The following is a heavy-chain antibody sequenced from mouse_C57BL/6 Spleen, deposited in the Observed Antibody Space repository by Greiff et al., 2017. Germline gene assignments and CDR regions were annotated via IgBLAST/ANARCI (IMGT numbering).Heavy chain of an antibody. CDR3: ARHEELRGLAY. V-gene: IGHV1-62-2*01. Sequence: VQLQQSGAELVKPGASVKLSCKASGYTFPEYTIHWIKQRSGQGLEWIGWFYPGRGSIQYNEQFKDKATLTADKSYSTVYRELSRVTAEDAAVYFGARHEELRGLAYWGQGTLVTVSA. CDR1: GYTFPEYT. CDR2: FYPGRGSI. J-gene: IGHJ3*01.